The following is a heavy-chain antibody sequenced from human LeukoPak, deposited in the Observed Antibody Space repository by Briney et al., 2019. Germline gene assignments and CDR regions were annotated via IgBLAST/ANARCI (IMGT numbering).Heavy chain of an antibody. CDR3: ASGGTAMVFYFDY. CDR2: IYSGGST. CDR1: GFTVSRNY. Sequence: GGSLRLSCAASGFTVSRNYMSWVRQAPGKGLEWVSVIYSGGSTYYADSVKGRFTISRDNSKNTLYLQMNSLRAEDTAVYYCASGGTAMVFYFDYWGQGTLVTVSS. J-gene: IGHJ4*02. D-gene: IGHD5-18*01. V-gene: IGHV3-53*01.